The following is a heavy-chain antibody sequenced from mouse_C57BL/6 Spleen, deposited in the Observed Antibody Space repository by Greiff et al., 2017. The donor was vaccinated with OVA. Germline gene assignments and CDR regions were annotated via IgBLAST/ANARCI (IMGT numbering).Heavy chain of an antibody. V-gene: IGHV1-54*01. CDR3: ARSTLPHRAMDY. CDR1: GYAFTNYL. CDR2: INPGSGGT. J-gene: IGHJ4*01. Sequence: VQLQQSGAELVRPGTSVKVSCKASGYAFTNYLIEWVKQRPGQGLEWIGVINPGSGGTNYNEKFKGKATLTADKSSSTAYMQLSSLTSDDSAVYFCARSTLPHRAMDYWGQGTSVTVSA. D-gene: IGHD2-10*01.